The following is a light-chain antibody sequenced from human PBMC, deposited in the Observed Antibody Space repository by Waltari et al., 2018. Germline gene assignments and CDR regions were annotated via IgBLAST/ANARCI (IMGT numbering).Light chain of an antibody. J-gene: IGKJ1*01. V-gene: IGKV4-1*01. CDR2: WAS. CDR1: QSVLYSSNSKNY. Sequence: DIVMTQSPDSLAVSLGERATLNCKSSQSVLYSSNSKNYLAWYQHKPGQPPKLLIYWASTRDSGVPDRFSGGGSGTDFTLTISSLQAEDVAVYYCQPYYSSPATFGQGTKVEIK. CDR3: QPYYSSPAT.